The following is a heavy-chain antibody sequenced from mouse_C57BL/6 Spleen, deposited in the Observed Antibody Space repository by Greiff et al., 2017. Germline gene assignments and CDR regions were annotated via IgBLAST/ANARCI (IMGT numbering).Heavy chain of an antibody. J-gene: IGHJ3*01. D-gene: IGHD4-1*01. CDR3: ARSDWDGGAWFAY. CDR2: INPGSGGT. CDR1: GYAFTNYL. Sequence: QVQLQQSGAELVRPGTSVKVSCKASGYAFTNYLIEWVKQRPGQGLEWIGVINPGSGGTNYNEKFKGKATLTADKSSSTAYMQLSSLTSEDSAVYFCARSDWDGGAWFAYWGQGTLVTVSA. V-gene: IGHV1-54*01.